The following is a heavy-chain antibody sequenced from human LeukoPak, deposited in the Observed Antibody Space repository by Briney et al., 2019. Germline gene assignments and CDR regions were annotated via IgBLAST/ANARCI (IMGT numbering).Heavy chain of an antibody. D-gene: IGHD6-6*01. J-gene: IGHJ4*02. CDR2: IRYDGSNK. V-gene: IGHV3-30*02. Sequence: PGGSLGLSCAASGFTFSSYGMHWVRQAPGKGLEWVAFIRYDGSNKYYADSVKGRFTISRDNSKNTLYLQMNSLRAEDTAVYYCAKDRVSIAARRFDYWGQGTLVTVSS. CDR1: GFTFSSYG. CDR3: AKDRVSIAARRFDY.